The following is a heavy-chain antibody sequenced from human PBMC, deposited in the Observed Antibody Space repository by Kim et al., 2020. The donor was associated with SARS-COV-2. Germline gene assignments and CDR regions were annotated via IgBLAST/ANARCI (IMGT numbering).Heavy chain of an antibody. J-gene: IGHJ6*02. Sequence: GESLKISCKASGYTFTSYWIGWVRQMPGKGLEWMGSIYPGDSDTRYSPSFQGQVTISADKSISTAYLQWSSLKASDTAIFYCARGGSAKGYYYYGMDVWGQGTTSPYP. CDR3: ARGGSAKGYYYYGMDV. D-gene: IGHD3-10*01. CDR1: GYTFTSYW. CDR2: IYPGDSDT. V-gene: IGHV5-51*01.